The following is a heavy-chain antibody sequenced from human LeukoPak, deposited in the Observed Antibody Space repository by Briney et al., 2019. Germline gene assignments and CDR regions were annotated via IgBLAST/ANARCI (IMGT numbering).Heavy chain of an antibody. CDR2: ISGSGGST. D-gene: IGHD2-21*01. V-gene: IGHV3-23*01. CDR3: ARIDWVTDF. Sequence: GGSLRLSCAASGFTFSSYAMSWVRQAPGRGLEWVSAISGSGGSTYYADSVKGRFTISRDNSKNTLYLQLNSLRAEDTAVYYCARIDWVTDFWGQGTLVTVSS. CDR1: GFTFSSYA. J-gene: IGHJ4*02.